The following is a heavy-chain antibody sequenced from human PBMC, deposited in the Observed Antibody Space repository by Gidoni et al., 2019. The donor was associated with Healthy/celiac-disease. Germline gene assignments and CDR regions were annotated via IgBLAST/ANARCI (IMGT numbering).Heavy chain of an antibody. CDR2: IYPGDSDT. V-gene: IGHV5-51*01. CDR3: ARQWYSSGWYVGY. J-gene: IGHJ4*02. Sequence: EVQLVQSGAEVKKPGESLQITCKGSGYSFTSYWIGWVRQLPGQGLEWMGIIYPGDSDTRYSPSFQVQVTISADKSISTAYLQWSSLKASDTAMYYCARQWYSSGWYVGYWGQGTLVTVSS. D-gene: IGHD6-19*01. CDR1: GYSFTSYW.